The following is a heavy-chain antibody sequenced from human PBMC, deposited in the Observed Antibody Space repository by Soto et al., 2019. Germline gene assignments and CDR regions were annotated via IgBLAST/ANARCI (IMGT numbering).Heavy chain of an antibody. D-gene: IGHD6-6*01. CDR2: ISGSGGDT. J-gene: IGHJ4*02. CDR1: EGTCVNFA. CDR3: AKSSASIATRAFAY. Sequence: GSLSHSCTTAEGTCVNFARGWISKTPGKGQESFSTISGSGGDTYYADSVKGRFTVSRATSKKTLWLQMNSLRVEDTALYYCAKSSASIATRAFAYWGQGTLVTVSS. V-gene: IGHV3-23*01.